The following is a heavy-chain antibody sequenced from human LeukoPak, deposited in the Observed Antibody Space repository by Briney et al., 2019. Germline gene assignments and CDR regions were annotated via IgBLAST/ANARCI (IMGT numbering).Heavy chain of an antibody. CDR2: IYYSGST. CDR1: GGSISSSNW. D-gene: IGHD6-13*01. CDR3: ARQPSYSSSWYDYYYYYMDV. V-gene: IGHV4-39*01. Sequence: SETLSLTCAVSGGSISSSNWWSWIRQPPGKGLEWIGSIYYSGSTYYNPSLKSRVTISVDTSKNQFSLKLSSVTAADTAVYYCARQPSYSSSWYDYYYYYMDVWGKGTTVTVSS. J-gene: IGHJ6*03.